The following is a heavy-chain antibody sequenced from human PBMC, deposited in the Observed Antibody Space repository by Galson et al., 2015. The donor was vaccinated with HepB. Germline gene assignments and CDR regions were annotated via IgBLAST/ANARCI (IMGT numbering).Heavy chain of an antibody. CDR1: GFSLSTSGMS. CDR2: IDWDGDK. V-gene: IGHV2-70*11. Sequence: PALVKPTQTLTLTCAFSGFSLSTSGMSVSWVRQPPGKALEWLSRIDWDGDKYYSTSLKTRLTISKDTSKNQVVLSMTDMDPVDTATYYCARFVRFLEWPKTLEVFGIWGQGTMVTVSS. CDR3: ARFVRFLEWPKTLEVFGI. D-gene: IGHD3-3*01. J-gene: IGHJ3*02.